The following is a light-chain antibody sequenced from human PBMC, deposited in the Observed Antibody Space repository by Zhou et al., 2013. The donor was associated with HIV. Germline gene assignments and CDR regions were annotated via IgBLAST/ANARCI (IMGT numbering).Light chain of an antibody. Sequence: ENVLTQSPGTLSLSPGERATLSCRASQNVFSSNLAWYQQKPGQAPRLLIYGTSTRATGIPDRFSGSGSGTDFTLTISSLQPEDSAVYYCLQFFDWPLTFGGGTRVEI. CDR3: LQFFDWPLT. CDR2: GTS. V-gene: IGKV3-20*01. J-gene: IGKJ4*01. CDR1: QNVFSSN.